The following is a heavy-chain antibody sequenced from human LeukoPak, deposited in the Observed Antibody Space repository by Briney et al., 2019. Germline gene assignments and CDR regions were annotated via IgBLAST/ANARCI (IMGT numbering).Heavy chain of an antibody. CDR3: PRASSKQLAGYLPDGLDI. J-gene: IGHJ3*02. Sequence: PGGSLRLSCAHSLFSFSSHYRNWVRQAPGKRGWWGSPVCYSSTFILYAGTVKGRCSISRDNAPSSLSIHMYTLRYDDAAVCYCPRASSKQLAGYLPDGLDIWGEGGMVTVSS. CDR1: LFSFSSHY. CDR2: VCYSSTFI. V-gene: IGHV3-21*01. D-gene: IGHD3-9*01.